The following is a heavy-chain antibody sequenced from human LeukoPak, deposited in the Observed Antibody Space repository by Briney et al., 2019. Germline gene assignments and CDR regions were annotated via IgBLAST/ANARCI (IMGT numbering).Heavy chain of an antibody. CDR2: ISSSSSYI. V-gene: IGHV3-21*04. CDR3: ARRAGGYSHPYDY. Sequence: PGGSLRLSCAPSGFTFSSYSMNWVRQAPGKGLEWVSSISSSSSYIYYADSVEGRFTISRDNSKNTLYLQMNSLRAEDTAVYYCARRAGGYSHPYDYWGQGILVTVSS. J-gene: IGHJ4*02. CDR1: GFTFSSYS. D-gene: IGHD4-23*01.